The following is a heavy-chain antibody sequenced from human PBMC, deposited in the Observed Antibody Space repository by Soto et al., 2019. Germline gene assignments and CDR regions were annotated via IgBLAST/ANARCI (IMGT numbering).Heavy chain of an antibody. Sequence: QVQLVQSGAEVREPGASVKVSCKASGYSFTSLDINWVRQTTGQGLEWMGWMQPSSGRTGYAQKFQGRVTMTRDTSRNKAYMELSSLTSDDTAFYYCARGVTEGVDYWGQGTLVTVSS. D-gene: IGHD1-26*01. CDR1: GYSFTSLD. CDR2: MQPSSGRT. CDR3: ARGVTEGVDY. J-gene: IGHJ4*02. V-gene: IGHV1-8*01.